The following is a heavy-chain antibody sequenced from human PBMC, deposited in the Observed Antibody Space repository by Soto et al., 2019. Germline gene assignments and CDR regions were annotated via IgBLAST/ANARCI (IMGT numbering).Heavy chain of an antibody. Sequence: GGSLRLSCAASGFTFSSYWMSWVRQAPGKGLEWVASIKHDGSGKNYADYAMGRFTISRDNAKNTLYLQMNSLRAEDTAVYFCARGALGNYYQDSWGQGTPVTVSS. D-gene: IGHD3-10*01. CDR2: IKHDGSGK. V-gene: IGHV3-7*01. CDR1: GFTFSSYW. J-gene: IGHJ4*02. CDR3: ARGALGNYYQDS.